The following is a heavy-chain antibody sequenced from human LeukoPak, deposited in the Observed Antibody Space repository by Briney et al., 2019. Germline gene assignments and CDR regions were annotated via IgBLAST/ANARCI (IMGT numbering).Heavy chain of an antibody. CDR2: MSMSGTS. CDR1: GASVSSTDYC. Sequence: SETLSLTCTVSGASVSSTDYCWSWIRQPAGKGPEWIGRMSMSGTSNYNPSLKSRVTISADTSKNQFLLKFSSVTAADTAMYYCAADPLWSAGAYWGQGMLVTVSS. D-gene: IGHD2-21*01. J-gene: IGHJ4*02. V-gene: IGHV4-61*02. CDR3: AADPLWSAGAY.